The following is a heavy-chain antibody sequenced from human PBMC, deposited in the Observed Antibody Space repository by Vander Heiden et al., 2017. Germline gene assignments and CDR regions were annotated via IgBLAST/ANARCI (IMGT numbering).Heavy chain of an antibody. V-gene: IGHV1-2*02. J-gene: IGHJ3*02. D-gene: IGHD2-2*02. CDR2: INPNSGGT. Sequence: QVQLVQSGAEVKKPGASVKVSCKASGYTFTGYYMHWVRQAPGQGLEWMGWINPNSGGTNYAQKFQGRVTMTRETSISTAYMELSRLRSDDTAVYYCARVPYQLLYRPLYDAFDIWGQGTMVTVSS. CDR1: GYTFTGYY. CDR3: ARVPYQLLYRPLYDAFDI.